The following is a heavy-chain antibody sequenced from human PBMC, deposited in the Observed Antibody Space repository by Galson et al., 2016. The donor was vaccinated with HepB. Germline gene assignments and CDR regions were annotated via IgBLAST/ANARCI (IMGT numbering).Heavy chain of an antibody. J-gene: IGHJ4*02. CDR2: ISDSGGAT. CDR3: VRERAGIWDNFDY. Sequence: SLRLSCAASGFTFSSFGMSWVRQAPGKAPEWASVISDSGGATYYADSVKGRFTISRDNSKNTLHLQMNSLRAEDTALYYCVRERAGIWDNFDYWGQGALVTVSS. D-gene: IGHD2/OR15-2a*01. V-gene: IGHV3-23*01. CDR1: GFTFSSFG.